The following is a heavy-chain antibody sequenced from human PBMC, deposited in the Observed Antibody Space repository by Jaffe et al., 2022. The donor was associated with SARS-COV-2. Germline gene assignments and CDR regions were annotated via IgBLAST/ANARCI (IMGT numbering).Heavy chain of an antibody. Sequence: QVQLVESGGGVVQPGRSLRLSCAASGFTLSSYTMHWVRQAPGKGLEWVAVVSYDGSNKHYADSVKGRFTISRDIPKNTLYLQMNSLRAEDTAVYYCARDLVDDSSDYWGQGTLVTVSS. CDR2: VSYDGSNK. V-gene: IGHV3-30*04. D-gene: IGHD3-22*01. CDR1: GFTLSSYT. CDR3: ARDLVDDSSDY. J-gene: IGHJ4*02.